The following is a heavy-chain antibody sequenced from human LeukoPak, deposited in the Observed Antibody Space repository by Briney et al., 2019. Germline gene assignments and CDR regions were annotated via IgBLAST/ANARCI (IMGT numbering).Heavy chain of an antibody. V-gene: IGHV1-69*13. CDR3: ARSGYSYGYTGPYGMDV. J-gene: IGHJ6*04. CDR1: GGTFSSYA. Sequence: SVKVSCKASGGTFSSYAISWVRQAPGQGLEWMGGIIPIFGTANYAQKFQGRVTITADESTSTAYVELSSLRSEDTAVYHCARSGYSYGYTGPYGMDVWGKGTTVTVSS. D-gene: IGHD5-18*01. CDR2: IIPIFGTA.